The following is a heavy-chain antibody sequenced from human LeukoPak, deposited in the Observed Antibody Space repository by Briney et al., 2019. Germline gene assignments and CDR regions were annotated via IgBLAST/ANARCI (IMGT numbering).Heavy chain of an antibody. CDR2: MNPNSGNT. V-gene: IGHV1-8*01. CDR1: GYTFTSYD. CDR3: ARVPANHMPYGGYYYGMDV. D-gene: IGHD2-2*01. J-gene: IGHJ6*02. Sequence: ASVKVSCKASGYTFTSYDINWVRQATGQGLEWMGWMNPNSGNTGYAQKFQGRVTMTRNTSISTAYMELSSLRSEDTAVYYCARVPANHMPYGGYYYGMDVWGQGTTVTVSS.